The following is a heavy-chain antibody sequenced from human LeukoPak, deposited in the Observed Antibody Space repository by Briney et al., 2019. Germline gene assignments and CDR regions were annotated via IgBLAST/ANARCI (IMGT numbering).Heavy chain of an antibody. V-gene: IGHV3-7*05. Sequence: GGSLRLSCAASGFTFSSHWMSWVRQAPGKGLEWVANIKQDGSEKHYVDSVKGRFTISRDNAKNSLYLQMNSLRAEDTAVYYCARRESSWGYDYGIHSPADVVDYWGQGTLVTVSS. J-gene: IGHJ4*02. CDR3: ARRESSWGYDYGIHSPADVVDY. D-gene: IGHD5-12*01. CDR1: GFTFSSHW. CDR2: IKQDGSEK.